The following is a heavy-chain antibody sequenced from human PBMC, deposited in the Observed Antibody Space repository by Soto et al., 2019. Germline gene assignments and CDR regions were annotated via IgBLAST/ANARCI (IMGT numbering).Heavy chain of an antibody. D-gene: IGHD1-26*01. J-gene: IGHJ4*02. Sequence: EVQLVESGGVVVQPGGSLRLSCAASGFTFDDYTMHWVRQAPGKGLEWVSLISWDGGSTYYADSVKGRFTISRDNSKNSLYLQMNSLRTEDTALYYCAKDSGVGATYCVWDYWGQGTLVTVSS. CDR3: AKDSGVGATYCVWDY. CDR2: ISWDGGST. CDR1: GFTFDDYT. V-gene: IGHV3-43*01.